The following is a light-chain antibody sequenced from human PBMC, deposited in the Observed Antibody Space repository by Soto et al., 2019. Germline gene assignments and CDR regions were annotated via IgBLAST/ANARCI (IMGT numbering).Light chain of an antibody. CDR2: DVS. CDR3: SSYRSRTTRV. J-gene: IGLJ1*01. V-gene: IGLV2-14*01. CDR1: SSDVGDYNY. Sequence: QSVLTQPASVSGSPGQSITISCTGTSSDVGDYNYVSWYQQHPGKAPKLMIYDVSNRPSGVSNRFSGSKSGSTASLTISGLQAEDEADYYCSSYRSRTTRVFGTGTKLTVL.